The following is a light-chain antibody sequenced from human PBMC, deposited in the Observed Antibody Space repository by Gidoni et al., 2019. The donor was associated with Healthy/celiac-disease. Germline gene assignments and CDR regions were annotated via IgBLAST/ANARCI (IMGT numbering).Light chain of an antibody. J-gene: IGKJ1*01. CDR1: QSVLYSSNNKNY. Sequence: DIGMTQSPDSLAVSLGARATINFKSSQSVLYSSNNKNYLAWYQQNPGQPPKLLIYWASTRESGVPDRFSGSGSGTDFTLTISSLQAEDVAVYYCQQYYSTLWTFGQGTKVEIK. V-gene: IGKV4-1*01. CDR2: WAS. CDR3: QQYYSTLWT.